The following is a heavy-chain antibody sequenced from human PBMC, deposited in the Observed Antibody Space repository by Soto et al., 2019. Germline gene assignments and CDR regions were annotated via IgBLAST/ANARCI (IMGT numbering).Heavy chain of an antibody. D-gene: IGHD3-16*01. Sequence: SETLSLTCTVSGGSISSGGYYWSWIRQHPGKGLEWIGYIYYSGSTYYNPSLKSRVTISVDTSKNQFSLKLSSVTAADTAVYYCALGPPYYSYGMDVCGQGTTVTVYS. CDR1: GGSISSGGYY. V-gene: IGHV4-31*03. CDR2: IYYSGST. J-gene: IGHJ6*02. CDR3: ALGPPYYSYGMDV.